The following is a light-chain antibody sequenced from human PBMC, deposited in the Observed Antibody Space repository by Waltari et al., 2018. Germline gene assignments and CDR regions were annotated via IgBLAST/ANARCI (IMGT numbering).Light chain of an antibody. Sequence: IVMTQSPATLSVSPGERATLSCRASQSISTNLAWFQEKPGQAPRLLIYGASTRATGVPARFSGSGSATYFTLVISSLQSEDFAVYYCQQYDKWLRYSFGQGTKLEIK. V-gene: IGKV3-15*01. CDR1: QSISTN. J-gene: IGKJ2*01. CDR3: QQYDKWLRYS. CDR2: GAS.